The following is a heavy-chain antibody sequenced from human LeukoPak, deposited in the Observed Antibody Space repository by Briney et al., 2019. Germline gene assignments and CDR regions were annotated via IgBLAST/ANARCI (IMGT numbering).Heavy chain of an antibody. Sequence: GGSLRLSCGASGFTFSSYWMHWVRQAPGKGLVWVSRISSDGRTTNYADSVKGRFTISRDNAKNTLYLEMNSLRAEDTAVYYCCSGTYYSDYWGQGTLVTVSS. CDR1: GFTFSSYW. V-gene: IGHV3-74*01. J-gene: IGHJ4*01. CDR2: ISSDGRTT. D-gene: IGHD3-10*02. CDR3: CSGTYYSDY.